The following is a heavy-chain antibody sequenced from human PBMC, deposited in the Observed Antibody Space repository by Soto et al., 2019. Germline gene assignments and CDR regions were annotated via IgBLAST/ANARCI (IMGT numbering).Heavy chain of an antibody. Sequence: SMRICCASCMFTFSSYSMNWVRKNTGKGQEWVSSISSSSSYIYYADSVKGRFTISRDNAKNSLYLQMNSLRAEDTAVYYCARVIELWFADYYYYGMDVWGQGTTVTVSS. D-gene: IGHD5-18*01. J-gene: IGHJ6*02. CDR1: MFTFSSYS. CDR2: ISSSSSYI. V-gene: IGHV3-21*01. CDR3: ARVIELWFADYYYYGMDV.